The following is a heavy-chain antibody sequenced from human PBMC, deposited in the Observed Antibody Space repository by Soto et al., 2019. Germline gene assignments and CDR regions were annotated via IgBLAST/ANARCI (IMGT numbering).Heavy chain of an antibody. V-gene: IGHV1-69*12. CDR1: GGTFSSYA. J-gene: IGHJ6*02. CDR2: IIPIFGTA. Sequence: QVQLVQSGAEVKKPGSSVKVSCKASGGTFSSYAISWVRQAPGQGLEWMGGIIPIFGTANYAQKFQGRVTINADESTSTAYMELSSLRSEDTAVYYCARDRGQQRDGDYYYGLDVWGQGTTVTVSS. D-gene: IGHD6-13*01. CDR3: ARDRGQQRDGDYYYGLDV.